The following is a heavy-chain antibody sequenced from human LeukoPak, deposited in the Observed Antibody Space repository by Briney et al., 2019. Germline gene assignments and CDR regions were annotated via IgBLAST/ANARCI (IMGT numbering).Heavy chain of an antibody. J-gene: IGHJ3*02. CDR3: ARVSNYRESAFDI. CDR1: GYTFTSNY. D-gene: IGHD4-11*01. Sequence: ASVKVSCKAFGYTFTSNYMHWVRQAPGQGPEWMGVISPSGGSTTYAQKFQGRVTMSRDTSISTAYMELSRLRSDDTAVYYCARVSNYRESAFDIWGQGTMVTVSS. CDR2: ISPSGGST. V-gene: IGHV1-2*02.